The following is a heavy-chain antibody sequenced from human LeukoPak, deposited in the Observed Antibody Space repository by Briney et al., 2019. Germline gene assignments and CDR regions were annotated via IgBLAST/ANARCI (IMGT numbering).Heavy chain of an antibody. CDR2: IKQDGSEK. Sequence: PGGSLRLSCAASGFTFSSYWMSWVRQAPGKGLEWVANIKQDGSEKYYVDSVKRRLTIHRDNAKNSLYLQMNSLRAEDTAVYYCARGARTHDYWGQGTLVTVSS. D-gene: IGHD6-6*01. CDR3: ARGARTHDY. V-gene: IGHV3-7*01. CDR1: GFTFSSYW. J-gene: IGHJ4*02.